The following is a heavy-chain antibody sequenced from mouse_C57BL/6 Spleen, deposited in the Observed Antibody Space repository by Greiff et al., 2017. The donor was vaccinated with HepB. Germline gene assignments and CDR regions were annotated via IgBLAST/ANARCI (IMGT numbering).Heavy chain of an antibody. Sequence: DVQLVESEGGLVQPGSSMKLSCTASGFTFSDYYMAWVRQVPEKGLEWVANINYDGSSTYYLDSLKSRFIISRDNAKNILYLQMSSLKSEDTATYYCARAGGSSYFDYWGQGTTLTVSS. V-gene: IGHV5-16*01. CDR2: INYDGSST. CDR1: GFTFSDYY. D-gene: IGHD1-1*01. CDR3: ARAGGSSYFDY. J-gene: IGHJ2*01.